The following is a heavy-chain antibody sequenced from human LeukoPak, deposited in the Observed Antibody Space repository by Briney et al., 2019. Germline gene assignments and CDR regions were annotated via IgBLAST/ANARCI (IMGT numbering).Heavy chain of an antibody. D-gene: IGHD6-13*01. CDR3: AKGGSSWAHY. CDR1: GFTFSSYS. V-gene: IGHV3-30*02. CDR2: IRYDGSNK. Sequence: GGSLRLSCAASGFTFSSYSMNWVRQAPGKGLEWVAFIRYDGSNKYYADSVKGRFTISRDNSKNTLYLQMNSLRAEDTAVYYCAKGGSSWAHYWGQGTLVTVSS. J-gene: IGHJ4*02.